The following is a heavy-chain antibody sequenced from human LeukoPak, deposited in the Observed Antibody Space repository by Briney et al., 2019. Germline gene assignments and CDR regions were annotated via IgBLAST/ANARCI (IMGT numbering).Heavy chain of an antibody. CDR3: ASMRSFYFDY. Sequence: PGGSLRLSCAASGFTLSSYAMHWVRQPPGKGLEWVAVISYDGSSKYYADSVKGRFTISRDNSKNTLYLQMNSLRAEDTAVYYCASMRSFYFDYWGQGTLVTVSS. D-gene: IGHD3-10*01. V-gene: IGHV3-30*14. CDR1: GFTLSSYA. J-gene: IGHJ4*02. CDR2: ISYDGSSK.